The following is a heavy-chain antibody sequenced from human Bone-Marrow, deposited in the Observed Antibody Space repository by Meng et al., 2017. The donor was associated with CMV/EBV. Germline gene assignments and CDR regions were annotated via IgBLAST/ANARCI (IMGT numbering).Heavy chain of an antibody. CDR3: ARGPSRDSSGYYSDY. Sequence: ASVKVSCKASGYTFTSYYMHWVRQAPGQGLEWMGIINPSGGSTSYAQKFQGRVTMTRDTPTSTVYMELSSLRSEDTAVYYCARGPSRDSSGYYSDYWGQGTLVTVSS. CDR1: GYTFTSYY. V-gene: IGHV1-46*01. D-gene: IGHD3-22*01. J-gene: IGHJ4*02. CDR2: INPSGGST.